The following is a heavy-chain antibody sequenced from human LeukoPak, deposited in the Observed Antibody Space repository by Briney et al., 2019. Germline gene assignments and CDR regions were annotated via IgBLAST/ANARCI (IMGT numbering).Heavy chain of an antibody. J-gene: IGHJ6*03. CDR2: IHYSGST. V-gene: IGHV4-59*01. D-gene: IGHD5-18*01. CDR1: GGSISSYY. Sequence: PSETLSLTCTVSGGSISSYYWTWIRQPPGKGLEWIGHIHYSGSTNYNPSLKSRVTISVDTSKNQFSLKLSSVTAADTAVYYCARGEVATAMVELTDGYNWVGDSYYYMDVWGKGTTVTVSS. CDR3: ARGEVATAMVELTDGYNWVGDSYYYMDV.